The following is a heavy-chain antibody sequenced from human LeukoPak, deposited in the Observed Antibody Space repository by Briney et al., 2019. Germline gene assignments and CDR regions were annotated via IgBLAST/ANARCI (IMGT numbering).Heavy chain of an antibody. CDR3: ARDSSLIVRALDY. CDR2: ISAYNGNT. D-gene: IGHD3-10*01. J-gene: IGHJ4*02. CDR1: GYTFTSYG. Sequence: ASVTVSCKASGYTFTSYGISWVRQAPGQGLKWMGWISAYNGNTNYAQKLQGRVTMTTDTSTSTVYMELRSLRSDDTAVYYCARDSSLIVRALDYWGQGTLVTVSS. V-gene: IGHV1-18*01.